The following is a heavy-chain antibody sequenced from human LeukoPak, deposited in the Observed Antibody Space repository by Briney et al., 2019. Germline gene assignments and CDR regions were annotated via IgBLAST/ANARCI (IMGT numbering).Heavy chain of an antibody. D-gene: IGHD5-24*01. CDR3: AKDSVRDGYNSLDY. V-gene: IGHV3-23*01. CDR1: GFTFSNFA. CDR2: IFASGGTT. Sequence: GGSLRLSCAGSGFTFSNFAMNWVRQAPGKGLEWVSLIFASGGTTKYADSVKGRFTISRDNSNNRVYLQMNSLRVDDTAVYYCAKDSVRDGYNSLDYWGQGTLVTVSS. J-gene: IGHJ4*02.